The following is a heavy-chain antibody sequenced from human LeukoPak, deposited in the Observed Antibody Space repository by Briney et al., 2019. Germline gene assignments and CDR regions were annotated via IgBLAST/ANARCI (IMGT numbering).Heavy chain of an antibody. Sequence: SETLSLTCTVSGGSISSYYWSWIRHPAGKGLEWIGRIYTSGSTNYNPSLKSRVTMSVDTSKNQFSLKLSSVTAADTAVYYCARDSFSVAGYYYYYGMDVWGQGTTVTVSS. CDR1: GGSISSYY. CDR2: IYTSGST. D-gene: IGHD6-19*01. CDR3: ARDSFSVAGYYYYYGMDV. J-gene: IGHJ6*02. V-gene: IGHV4-4*07.